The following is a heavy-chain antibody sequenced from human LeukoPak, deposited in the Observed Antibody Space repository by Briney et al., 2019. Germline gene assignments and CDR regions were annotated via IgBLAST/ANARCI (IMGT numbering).Heavy chain of an antibody. Sequence: PGGALRPSLAGSGFTFRGYSMNWGRPAPGKGLDGGSYISSSCSMIYYSDSVKGRFNISRDNAKNSLYLQIKRMRHEDTAIYYCARDSGDLPARVLCFDYWGQGTLVTVPS. D-gene: IGHD4-17*01. CDR2: ISSSCSMI. J-gene: IGHJ4*02. CDR3: ARDSGDLPARVLCFDY. V-gene: IGHV3-48*02. CDR1: GFTFRGYS.